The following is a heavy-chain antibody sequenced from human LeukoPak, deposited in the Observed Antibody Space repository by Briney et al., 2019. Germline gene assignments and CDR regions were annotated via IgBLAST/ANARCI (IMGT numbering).Heavy chain of an antibody. CDR1: GFTFDDYG. Sequence: GGSLRLSCTASGFTFDDYGMSWVRQAPGKGLEWVSSINWNGGNTGYADFVKGRFTISRDDAKNSLYLQMNSLTAEDTAFYHCARHHGDYLFSIQYAFDFWGQGTMLAVSS. CDR2: INWNGGNT. J-gene: IGHJ3*01. D-gene: IGHD4-17*01. CDR3: ARHHGDYLFSIQYAFDF. V-gene: IGHV3-20*01.